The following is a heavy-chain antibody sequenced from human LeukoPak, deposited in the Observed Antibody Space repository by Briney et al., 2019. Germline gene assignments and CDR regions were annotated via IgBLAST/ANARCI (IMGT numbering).Heavy chain of an antibody. CDR3: ARDRVVVTSDAFDI. D-gene: IGHD3-22*01. CDR1: GYTFTSYG. V-gene: IGHV1-18*01. CDR2: ISAYNGNT. Sequence: GASVKVSCTASGYTFTSYGISWVRQAPGQGLEWMGWISAYNGNTNYAQKLQGRVTMTTDTSTSTAYMELRSLRSDDTAVYYCARDRVVVTSDAFDIWGQGTMVTVSS. J-gene: IGHJ3*02.